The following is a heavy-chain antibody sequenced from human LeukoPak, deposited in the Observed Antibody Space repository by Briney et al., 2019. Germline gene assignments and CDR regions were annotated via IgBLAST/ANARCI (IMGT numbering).Heavy chain of an antibody. V-gene: IGHV3-23*01. CDR3: AKDSTSRYDILTSYYHVGYFDY. J-gene: IGHJ4*02. CDR2: ISGSGGST. Sequence: GGSLRLSCAASGFTFSSYAMSWVRQAPGKGLEWVSAISGSGGSTYYADSVKGRFTISRDNSKNTLYLQMNSLRAEDTAVYYCAKDSTSRYDILTSYYHVGYFDYWGQGTLVTVSS. CDR1: GFTFSSYA. D-gene: IGHD3-9*01.